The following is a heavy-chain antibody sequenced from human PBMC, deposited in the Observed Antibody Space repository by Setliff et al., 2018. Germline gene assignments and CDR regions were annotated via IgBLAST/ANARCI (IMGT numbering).Heavy chain of an antibody. J-gene: IGHJ5*02. CDR1: GGSISSGGYY. V-gene: IGHV4-31*03. CDR2: IYYSGST. D-gene: IGHD2-15*01. Sequence: PSETLSLTCTVSGGSISSGGYYWSWTRQHPGKGLEWIGYIYYSGSTYYNSSLKSRVTISVDTSKNQFSLKLSSVTAADTAVYYCARVRARVIVATPPNNWFDPWGRGTLVTVSS. CDR3: ARVRARVIVATPPNNWFDP.